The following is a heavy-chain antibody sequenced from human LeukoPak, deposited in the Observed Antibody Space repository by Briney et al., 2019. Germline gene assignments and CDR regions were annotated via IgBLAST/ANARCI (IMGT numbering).Heavy chain of an antibody. D-gene: IGHD3-10*01. CDR2: IYTSGST. V-gene: IGHV4-61*02. CDR1: GGSISSGSYY. Sequence: SQTLSLTCTVSGGSISSGSYYWSWIRQPAGRGLEWIGRIYTSGSTNYNPSLKSRVTISVDTSKNQFSLKLSSVTAADTAVYYCARHMSYYYGSGSYYPPDYWGQGTLVTVSS. J-gene: IGHJ4*02. CDR3: ARHMSYYYGSGSYYPPDY.